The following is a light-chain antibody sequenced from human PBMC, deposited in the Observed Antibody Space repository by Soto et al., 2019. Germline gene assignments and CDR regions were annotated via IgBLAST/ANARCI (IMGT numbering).Light chain of an antibody. CDR2: GAS. Sequence: EIVLTQSPGTLSLSPGERATLSCRASQSVSSSYLAWYQQKPGQAPRLLIYGASSRVTGIPDRFSGSGSGTDFTLTISRLEPEDFAVYYCQQYGSLRTFGQGTEVEIK. V-gene: IGKV3-20*01. CDR3: QQYGSLRT. CDR1: QSVSSSY. J-gene: IGKJ1*01.